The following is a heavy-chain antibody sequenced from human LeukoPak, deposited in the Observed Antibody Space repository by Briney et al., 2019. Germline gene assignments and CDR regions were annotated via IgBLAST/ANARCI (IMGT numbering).Heavy chain of an antibody. D-gene: IGHD6-13*01. CDR1: GFTFSSYG. CDR2: IWYDGSNK. Sequence: GGSLRLSCAASGFTFSSYGMHWVRQAPGKGLEWVAVIWYDGSNKYYADSVKGRFTISRDNSKNTLYLQMNSLRAEDTAVYSCARQAAAGTEGYYYYGMDVWGKGTTVTVSS. J-gene: IGHJ6*04. CDR3: ARQAAAGTEGYYYYGMDV. V-gene: IGHV3-33*01.